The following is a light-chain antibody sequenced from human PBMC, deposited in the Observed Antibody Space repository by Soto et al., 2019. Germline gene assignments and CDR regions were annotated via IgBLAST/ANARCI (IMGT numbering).Light chain of an antibody. CDR3: GAWDSSLNVYL. V-gene: IGLV1-51*01. Sequence: QSVLTQPPSVSAAPVQKISISSSGSSSNIWDYYVSWYHHTPQTDHKLLIYDNTTRPSGIPDRFSGSKPGTSATLDITGLQTGDEGHYYCGAWDSSLNVYLFGAGTKVTAL. J-gene: IGLJ1*01. CDR2: DNT. CDR1: SSNIWDYY.